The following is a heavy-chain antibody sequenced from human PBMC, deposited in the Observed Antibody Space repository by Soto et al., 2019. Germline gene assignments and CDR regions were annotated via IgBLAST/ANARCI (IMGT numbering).Heavy chain of an antibody. J-gene: IGHJ4*02. D-gene: IGHD5-18*01. Sequence: EVQLVESGGGLVKPGGSLRLSCAASGFTFSSYSMNWVRQAPGKGLEWVSSISSSSSYIYYADSVKGRFTISRDNAKNSLYLQMTSLRAEDTAVYYWARDQPGYSYGYGLGYWGQGTLVTVSS. CDR1: GFTFSSYS. CDR3: ARDQPGYSYGYGLGY. CDR2: ISSSSSYI. V-gene: IGHV3-21*01.